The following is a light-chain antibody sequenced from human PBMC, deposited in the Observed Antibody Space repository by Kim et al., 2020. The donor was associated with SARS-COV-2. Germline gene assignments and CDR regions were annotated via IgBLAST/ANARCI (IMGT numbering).Light chain of an antibody. CDR3: QSSDSSDTYWV. V-gene: IGLV3-25*03. CDR2: EDT. Sequence: AGQPDRITCSGDALPKQYAYWFQQKPGQAPVVVIYEDTERPSGIPERFSGSTSGTTVTLTISGVQAEDEADYYCQSSDSSDTYWVFGGGTQLTVL. CDR1: ALPKQY. J-gene: IGLJ3*02.